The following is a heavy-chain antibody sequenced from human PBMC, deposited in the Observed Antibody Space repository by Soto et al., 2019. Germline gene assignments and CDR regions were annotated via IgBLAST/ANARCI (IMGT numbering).Heavy chain of an antibody. J-gene: IGHJ4*02. CDR2: IWYDGSSI. D-gene: IGHD4-17*01. CDR3: ARVLTLYGEYSVDY. Sequence: QVQLVESGGGVVQPGRSLRLSCAASGFTFSSYGMHWVRQAPGKGLEWVAVIWYDGSSIYYADSVKGRFTISRDNSKNALSLQMNSLRAEDRAVDYCARVLTLYGEYSVDYLVQGTLVTVSS. V-gene: IGHV3-33*01. CDR1: GFTFSSYG.